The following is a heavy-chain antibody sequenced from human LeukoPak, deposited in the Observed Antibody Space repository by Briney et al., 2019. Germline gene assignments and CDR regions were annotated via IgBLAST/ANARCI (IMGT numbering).Heavy chain of an antibody. J-gene: IGHJ4*02. D-gene: IGHD2-2*01. CDR3: ARAPTYCSSTSCYRLRSIEPGDY. CDR2: ISSSSSYI. Sequence: GGSLRLSCAASGFTFSSYSMNWVRQAPGKGLEWVSPISSSSSYIYYADSVKGRFTISRDNAKNSLYLQMNSLRAEDTAVYYCARAPTYCSSTSCYRLRSIEPGDYWGQGTLVTVSS. CDR1: GFTFSSYS. V-gene: IGHV3-21*01.